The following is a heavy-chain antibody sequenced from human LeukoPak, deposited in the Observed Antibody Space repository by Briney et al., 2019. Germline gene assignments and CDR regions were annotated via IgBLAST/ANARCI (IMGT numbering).Heavy chain of an antibody. CDR2: ISSGSTI. Sequence: GGSLRLSCAASGFTFSSYEMNWVRQAPGKGLEWVSYISSGSTIYDPDSVKGRFTISRDNAKNSLYLQMNSLRAEDTAVYYCARESIAVAGAPFDYWGQGTLVTVSS. J-gene: IGHJ4*02. CDR1: GFTFSSYE. V-gene: IGHV3-48*03. D-gene: IGHD6-19*01. CDR3: ARESIAVAGAPFDY.